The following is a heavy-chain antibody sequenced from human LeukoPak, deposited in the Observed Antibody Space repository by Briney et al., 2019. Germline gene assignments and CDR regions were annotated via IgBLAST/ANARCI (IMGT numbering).Heavy chain of an antibody. CDR2: ISGSSSTI. D-gene: IGHD1-26*01. V-gene: IGHV3-48*04. CDR1: GFTFSSYS. CDR3: ARGSGSYLM. J-gene: IGHJ4*02. Sequence: TGGSLRLSCAASGFTFSSYSINWVRQAPGKGLEWVSYISGSSSTIHYADSVKGRFTISRDNAKNSLYLQMNSLRAEDTAVYYCARGSGSYLMWGQGTLVTVSS.